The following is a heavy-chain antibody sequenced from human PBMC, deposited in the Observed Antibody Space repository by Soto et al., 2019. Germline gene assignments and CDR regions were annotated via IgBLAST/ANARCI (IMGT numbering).Heavy chain of an antibody. CDR2: ISAYNGNT. Sequence: GASVKVSCKASGYTFTSYGISWVRQAPGQGLEWMGWISAYNGNTNYAQKLQGRVTMTTDTSTSTAYMELRSLRSDDTAVYYCARVFPRHCSSTSCYPYGMDVWGQGTTVTVSS. V-gene: IGHV1-18*01. CDR3: ARVFPRHCSSTSCYPYGMDV. CDR1: GYTFTSYG. J-gene: IGHJ6*02. D-gene: IGHD2-2*01.